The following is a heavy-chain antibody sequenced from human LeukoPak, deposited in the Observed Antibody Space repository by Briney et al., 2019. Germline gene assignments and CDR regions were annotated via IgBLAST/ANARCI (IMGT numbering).Heavy chain of an antibody. CDR1: GFTFTNYL. CDR2: IKQDGREK. V-gene: IGHV3-7*01. D-gene: IGHD2-21*01. CDR3: ARLYLDSSLFDF. Sequence: GGSLRLSCAASGFTFTNYLMGWVRQAPGKGLEWVANIKQDGREKYYVDSVKGRFTSSRDNAKDSLYLQMNSLRVEDTALYYCARLYLDSSLFDFRGQGTLVTVSS. J-gene: IGHJ4*02.